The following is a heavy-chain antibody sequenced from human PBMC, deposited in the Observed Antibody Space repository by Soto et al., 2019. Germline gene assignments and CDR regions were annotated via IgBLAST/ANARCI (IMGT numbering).Heavy chain of an antibody. Sequence: PGESLKISCKGSGYSFTSYWIGWVRQMPGKGLEWMGIIYPGDSDTRYSPSFQGQVTISADKSISTAYLQWSSLKASDTAMYYCARRAGRYDILTGYSRWAFDIWGQGTMVT. CDR3: ARRAGRYDILTGYSRWAFDI. CDR2: IYPGDSDT. D-gene: IGHD3-9*01. J-gene: IGHJ3*02. V-gene: IGHV5-51*01. CDR1: GYSFTSYW.